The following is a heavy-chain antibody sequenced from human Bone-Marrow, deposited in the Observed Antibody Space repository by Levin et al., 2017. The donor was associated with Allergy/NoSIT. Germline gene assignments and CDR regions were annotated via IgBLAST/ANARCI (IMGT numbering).Heavy chain of an antibody. CDR2: ISAYNGNT. CDR3: ARVECSSTSCYGGYYYMDV. CDR1: GYTFTSYG. D-gene: IGHD2-2*01. Sequence: ASVKVSCKASGYTFTSYGISWVRQAPGQGLEWMGWISAYNGNTNYAQKLQGRVTMTTDTSTSTAYMELRSLRSDDTAVYYCARVECSSTSCYGGYYYMDVWGKGTTVTVSS. J-gene: IGHJ6*03. V-gene: IGHV1-18*01.